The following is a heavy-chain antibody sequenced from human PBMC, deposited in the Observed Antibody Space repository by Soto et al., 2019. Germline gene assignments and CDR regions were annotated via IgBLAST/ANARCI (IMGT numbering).Heavy chain of an antibody. Sequence: ASVKVSCKASGYTFTSYAMHWVRQAPGQRLEWMGWINAGNGNTKYSQKFQGRVTITRDTSASTAYMELSSLRSEDTAVYFFSRYGGYCYWHDYCAQRSLVPGSA. V-gene: IGHV1-3*01. D-gene: IGHD2-21*01. CDR3: SRYGGYCYWHDY. J-gene: IGHJ4*01. CDR2: INAGNGNT. CDR1: GYTFTSYA.